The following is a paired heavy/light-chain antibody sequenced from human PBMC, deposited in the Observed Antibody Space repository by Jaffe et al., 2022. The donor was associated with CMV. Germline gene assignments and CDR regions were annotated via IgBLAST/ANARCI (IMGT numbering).Light chain of an antibody. V-gene: IGKV1-39*01. J-gene: IGKJ1*01. CDR2: AAS. CDR3: QQSYTTPRT. Sequence: DIQMTQSPSSLSASVGDRVTITCRASQSISRYLNWYQQKPGKAPKLLIYAASSLQSGVPSRFSGSGSGTDFTLTISSLQPEDFATFYCQQSYTTPRTFGQGTKVEIK. CDR1: QSISRY.
Heavy chain of an antibody. D-gene: IGHD6-13*01. CDR1: GFTFSDHY. J-gene: IGHJ6*02. CDR2: TRNKANSYTA. CDR3: AREGRLAAAGNGYYYFGMDV. Sequence: EVQLVESGGGLVQPGGSLRLSCAVSGFTFSDHYMDWVRQAPGKGLEWVGRTRNKANSYTAEYAASVTGRFTISREDSKNSLYLQMNSLKTEDTAVYYCAREGRLAAAGNGYYYFGMDVWGQGTTVTVSS. V-gene: IGHV3-72*01.